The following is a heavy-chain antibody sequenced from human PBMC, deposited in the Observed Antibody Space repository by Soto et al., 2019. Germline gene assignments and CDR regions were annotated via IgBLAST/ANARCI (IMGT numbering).Heavy chain of an antibody. CDR1: GGSISSSSYY. J-gene: IGHJ4*02. Sequence: QLQLQESGPGLVKPSETLSLTCTVSGGSISSSSYYWGWIRQPPGKGLEWIGSIYYSGSTYYNPSLKSRVTISVDTSKNQFSLKLSSVTAADTAVYYCARGPIFGTRDFQSYFDYWGQGTLVTVSS. CDR3: ARGPIFGTRDFQSYFDY. V-gene: IGHV4-39*01. CDR2: IYYSGST. D-gene: IGHD3-3*01.